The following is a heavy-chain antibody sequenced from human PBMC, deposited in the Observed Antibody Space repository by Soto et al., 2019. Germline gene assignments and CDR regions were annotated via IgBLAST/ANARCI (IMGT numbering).Heavy chain of an antibody. Sequence: VQLVESGGGLVKPGGSLRLSCAASGFTFSNAWMSWVRQAPGKGLEWVSYISSSSAYINYADSVKGRFTISRDNAKNTLYLQMNSLRAEDTAVYYCARDTRGYCSGGSCYTVDYWGQGTLVTVSS. J-gene: IGHJ4*02. V-gene: IGHV3-11*06. CDR1: GFTFSNAW. CDR2: ISSSSAYI. D-gene: IGHD2-15*01. CDR3: ARDTRGYCSGGSCYTVDY.